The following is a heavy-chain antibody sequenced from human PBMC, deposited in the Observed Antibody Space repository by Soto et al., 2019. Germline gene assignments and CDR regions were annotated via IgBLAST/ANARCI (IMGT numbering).Heavy chain of an antibody. D-gene: IGHD2-2*02. V-gene: IGHV3-30*18. J-gene: IGHJ4*02. CDR3: AKSPNFYCSSPNCYKYYFDH. CDR1: GFTFNTYG. CDR2: ISYDGSEK. Sequence: GGSLRLSCAASGFTFNTYGMHWVRQAPGKGLERVAVISYDGSEKYYVDSVKGRFTISKDNSKNTLYLQMNSLRPEDTAVYYCAKSPNFYCSSPNCYKYYFDHWGQGTRVTVSS.